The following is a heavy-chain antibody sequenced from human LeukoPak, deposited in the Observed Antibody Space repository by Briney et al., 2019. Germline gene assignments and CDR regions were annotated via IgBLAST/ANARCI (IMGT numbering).Heavy chain of an antibody. CDR2: IYTSGST. V-gene: IGHV4-4*07. CDR1: GGSISSYY. Sequence: SETLSLTCTVPGGSISSYYWSWIRQPAGKGLEWIGRIYTSGSTNLNPSLKSRVTMSVDTSKNQLSLKLSSVTAADTAVYYCARDHAIYGGNSGLVNWGQGTLVTVSS. D-gene: IGHD4-23*01. J-gene: IGHJ4*02. CDR3: ARDHAIYGGNSGLVN.